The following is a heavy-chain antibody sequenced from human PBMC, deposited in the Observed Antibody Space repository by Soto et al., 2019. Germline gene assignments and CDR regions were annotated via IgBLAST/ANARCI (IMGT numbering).Heavy chain of an antibody. CDR3: ARPTRQWLGLRYYYGMDV. CDR2: INHSGTT. Sequence: PSETLSLTCAVYGGSFSGYYWSWIRQPPGKGLEWIGEINHSGTTNYNPSLKSRVTISVDTSKNQFSLKLSSVTAADTAVYYCARPTRQWLGLRYYYGMDVWGQGTTVTV. D-gene: IGHD6-19*01. J-gene: IGHJ6*02. V-gene: IGHV4-34*01. CDR1: GGSFSGYY.